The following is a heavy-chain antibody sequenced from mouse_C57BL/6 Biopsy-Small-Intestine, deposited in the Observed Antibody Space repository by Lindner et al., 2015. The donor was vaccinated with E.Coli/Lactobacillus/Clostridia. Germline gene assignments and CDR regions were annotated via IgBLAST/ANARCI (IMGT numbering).Heavy chain of an antibody. Sequence: VQLQESGAELVKPGASVKISCKASGYAFRNYWMNWVKQRPGKGLEWIGQIYPGDGDTNYNGKFKGKATLTADKSSSTAYMQLSSLTSEDSAVYFCARSYYYGSSRDVWGTGTTVTVSS. CDR1: GYAFRNYW. J-gene: IGHJ1*03. D-gene: IGHD1-1*01. CDR2: IYPGDGDT. V-gene: IGHV1-80*01. CDR3: ARSYYYGSSRDV.